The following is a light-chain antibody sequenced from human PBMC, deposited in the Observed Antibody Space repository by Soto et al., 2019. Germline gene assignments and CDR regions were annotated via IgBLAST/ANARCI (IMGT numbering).Light chain of an antibody. CDR3: QQYYSSPHT. V-gene: IGKV4-1*01. J-gene: IGKJ4*01. Sequence: DIVMTQSPDCLTVSLGERATINCKSSQRALSTSNNKNFLTWYQQKTGQPPKVLIYWASTRESGVPDRLSGIGSGADFTITNSSMQAQDGAFYYCQQYYSSPHTFRGGTKVEI. CDR2: WAS. CDR1: QRALSTSNNKNF.